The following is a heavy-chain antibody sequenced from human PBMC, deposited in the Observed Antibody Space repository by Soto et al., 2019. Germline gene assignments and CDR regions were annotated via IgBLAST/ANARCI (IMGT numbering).Heavy chain of an antibody. CDR3: ARDMIRDYMVITGEGDY. CDR1: GFTFSSYG. J-gene: IGHJ4*02. V-gene: IGHV3-33*01. CDR2: IWYDGSNK. D-gene: IGHD3-22*01. Sequence: GGSLRLSCAASGFTFSSYGMHWVRQAPGKGLEWVAVIWYDGSNKYYADSVKGRFTISRDNSKNTLYLQMNSLRAEDTAVYYCARDMIRDYMVITGEGDYWGQGTLVTVSS.